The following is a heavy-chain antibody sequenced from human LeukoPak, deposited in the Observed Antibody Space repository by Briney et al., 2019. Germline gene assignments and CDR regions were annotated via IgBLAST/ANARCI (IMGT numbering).Heavy chain of an antibody. V-gene: IGHV3-23*01. CDR2: ISGSGGST. CDR3: AKGLSTVATYYFDY. J-gene: IGHJ4*02. Sequence: PGGSLRLSCAASGFTFTNFAMSWVRQAPGKGLEWVSAISGSGGSTYYADSVKGRFTISRDNYKNTLYLQMNSLRAEDTAVYYCAKGLSTVATYYFDYWGQGTLVTVSS. D-gene: IGHD4-17*01. CDR1: GFTFTNFA.